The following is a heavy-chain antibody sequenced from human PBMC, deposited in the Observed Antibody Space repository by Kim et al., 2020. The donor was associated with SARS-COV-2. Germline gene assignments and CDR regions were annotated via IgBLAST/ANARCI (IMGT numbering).Heavy chain of an antibody. Sequence: SETLSLTCTVSGGSISSYYWSWIRQPPGKGLEWIGYIYYSGSTNYNPSLKSRVTISVDTSKNQCSLKLSSVTAADTAVYYCARSTPIGFLEFYYYYMDVWGKGTTVTVSS. CDR2: IYYSGST. CDR1: GGSISSYY. D-gene: IGHD3-3*01. J-gene: IGHJ6*03. CDR3: ARSTPIGFLEFYYYYMDV. V-gene: IGHV4-59*08.